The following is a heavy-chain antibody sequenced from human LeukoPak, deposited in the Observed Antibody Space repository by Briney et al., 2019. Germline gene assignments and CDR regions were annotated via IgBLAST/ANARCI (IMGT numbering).Heavy chain of an antibody. CDR2: IYSGGST. CDR1: GFTVSSNY. J-gene: IGHJ4*02. D-gene: IGHD3-22*01. Sequence: PGGSLRLSCAASGFTVSSNYMSWVRQAPGKGLEWVSVIYSGGSTYYADSVKGRLTISRDNSKNTLYLQMNSLRAEDTAVYYCVLEYYDSSGYSLSSYYWGQGTLVTVSS. CDR3: VLEYYDSSGYSLSSYY. V-gene: IGHV3-53*01.